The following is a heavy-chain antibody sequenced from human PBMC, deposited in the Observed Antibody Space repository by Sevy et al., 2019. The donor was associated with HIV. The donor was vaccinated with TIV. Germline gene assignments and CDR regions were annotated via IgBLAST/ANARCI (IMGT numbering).Heavy chain of an antibody. Sequence: GGSLRLSCAASGFTLSSYDMHWVRQAPGKGLEWVAVIWHDGSNKYYADSVKGRFTISRDNSKNTLYLQMNSLRAEDTAVYYCARDFYGSGSYYNVASDYWGQGTLVTVSS. V-gene: IGHV3-33*01. CDR2: IWHDGSNK. CDR1: GFTLSSYD. CDR3: ARDFYGSGSYYNVASDY. D-gene: IGHD3-10*01. J-gene: IGHJ4*02.